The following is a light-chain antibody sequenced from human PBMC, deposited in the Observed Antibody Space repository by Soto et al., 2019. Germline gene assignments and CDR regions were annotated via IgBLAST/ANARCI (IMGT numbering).Light chain of an antibody. CDR1: QSISTY. CDR3: QQTYNTPRP. Sequence: DIQMTQSPSSLSASVGDSVTITCRASQSISTYLNWYQQKPGRAPRVLIYASTSLQSGVPSRFRGSGSGTDFTLTISSLQPVDCATDYCQQTYNTPRPFGQGTRLEIK. V-gene: IGKV1-39*01. J-gene: IGKJ5*01. CDR2: AST.